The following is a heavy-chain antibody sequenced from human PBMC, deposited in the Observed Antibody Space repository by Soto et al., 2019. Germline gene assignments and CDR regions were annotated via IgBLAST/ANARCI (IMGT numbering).Heavy chain of an antibody. J-gene: IGHJ5*02. D-gene: IGHD3-10*01. CDR2: IYYSGST. V-gene: IGHV4-59*01. Sequence: SETLSLTCTVYGDSLFSYHWSWIRQPPGKGLEWIGYIYYSGSTKYNPSLKSRVTISLDMSKNQFSLKLSSVTAADTAVYYCARSPASMVRGVIHPNWFDPRGQGTLVTVSS. CDR1: GDSLFSYH. CDR3: ARSPASMVRGVIHPNWFDP.